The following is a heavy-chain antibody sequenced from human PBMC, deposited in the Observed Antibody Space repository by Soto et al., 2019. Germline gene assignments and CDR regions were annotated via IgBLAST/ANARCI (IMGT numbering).Heavy chain of an antibody. V-gene: IGHV2-5*02. D-gene: IGHD3-22*01. CDR1: GFSLNTRGVG. CDR3: AHTRWFNGSGFSHFDY. J-gene: IGHJ4*02. Sequence: QITLRESGPSLVKPTQTLTLTCTFSGFSLNTRGVGVGWIRQPPGKALEWLALIYWDDDRRYSPSLKNRLTITCDTAGDQVVLKMSNMHSVDTATYSCAHTRWFNGSGFSHFDYWGQSILVTLPS. CDR2: IYWDDDR.